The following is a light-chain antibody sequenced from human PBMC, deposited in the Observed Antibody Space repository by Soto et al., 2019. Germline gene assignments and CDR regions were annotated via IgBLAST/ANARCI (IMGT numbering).Light chain of an antibody. CDR1: SSDVGAYNY. CDR3: CSYEGPYSFRV. V-gene: IGLV2-11*01. Sequence: QSALTQPRSVSGSPGHSVTISCTGTSSDVGAYNYVSWYQQHPGKAPKLIIYDVNKRPSGVPDRFSGSKSGNTASLTISGLQAEDEGDYFCCSYEGPYSFRVFGGGTKLTVL. J-gene: IGLJ2*01. CDR2: DVN.